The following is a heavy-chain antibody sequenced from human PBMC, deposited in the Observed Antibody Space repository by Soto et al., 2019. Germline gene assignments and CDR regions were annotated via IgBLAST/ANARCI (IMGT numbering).Heavy chain of an antibody. CDR1: GFTFSNYW. Sequence: EVQLVESGGGLVQPGGSLRLSCAASGFTFSNYWMYWVRQAPGKGLVWVSRINSDGSVSSYADSVKGRLTISRDNVKNTLYLQMDRLRAEDTAVYYCAKGDCVGGTCYSFAGSFYYYMDVWGKGTTVTVFS. CDR2: INSDGSVS. D-gene: IGHD2-15*01. V-gene: IGHV3-74*01. J-gene: IGHJ6*03. CDR3: AKGDCVGGTCYSFAGSFYYYMDV.